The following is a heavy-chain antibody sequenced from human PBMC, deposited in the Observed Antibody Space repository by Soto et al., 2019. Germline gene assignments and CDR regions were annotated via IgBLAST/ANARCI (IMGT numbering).Heavy chain of an antibody. J-gene: IGHJ4*02. Sequence: GGSLRLSCAASGFTFSSCAMSWVRQAPGKGLEWVSAINDNGAKTYYADSAKCRFTIARDNSKNTLYLQMNSLGADDTAVYYCASLLGGWPENLSFDFWGRGALVAVSS. CDR3: ASLLGGWPENLSFDF. CDR2: INDNGAKT. V-gene: IGHV3-23*01. CDR1: GFTFSSCA. D-gene: IGHD3-16*02.